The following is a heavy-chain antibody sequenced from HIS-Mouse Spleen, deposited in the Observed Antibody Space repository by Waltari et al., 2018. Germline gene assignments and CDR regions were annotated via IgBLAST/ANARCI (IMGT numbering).Heavy chain of an antibody. V-gene: IGHV1-2*02. CDR2: INPNSGGT. Sequence: QVQLVQSGAEVKKPGASVKVSCKASGYTFTGYYMHWVRQAPGQGLEWMGWINPNSGGTNYAQKFQGRVTMTRDTSISTAYMELSRLRSDDTAVYYCARDRGYYGSGSYYFDYWGQGTLVTVSS. CDR3: ARDRGYYGSGSYYFDY. J-gene: IGHJ4*02. CDR1: GYTFTGYY. D-gene: IGHD3-10*01.